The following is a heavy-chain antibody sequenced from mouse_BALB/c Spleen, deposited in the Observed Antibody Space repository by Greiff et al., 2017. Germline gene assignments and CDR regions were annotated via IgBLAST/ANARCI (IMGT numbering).Heavy chain of an antibody. CDR1: GFTFSSYG. CDR2: INSNGGST. D-gene: IGHD2-1*01. Sequence: EVKLMESGGGLVQPGGSLKLSCAASGFTFSSYGMSWVRQTPDKRLELVATINSNGGSTYYPDSVKGRFTISRDNAKNTLYLQMSSLKSEDTAMYYCAREGNYFYYYAMDYWGQGTSVTVSS. V-gene: IGHV5-6-3*01. CDR3: AREGNYFYYYAMDY. J-gene: IGHJ4*01.